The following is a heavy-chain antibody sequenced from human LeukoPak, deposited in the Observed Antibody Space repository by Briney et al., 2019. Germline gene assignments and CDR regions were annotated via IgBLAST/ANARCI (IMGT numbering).Heavy chain of an antibody. V-gene: IGHV3-7*01. Sequence: GGSLRLSCVDSGFTFSRYWMSWVRQAPGKGPEWVANIKQDGSERYYVDSVKGRFTISRDNAKNSLYLQMNSLRAEDTAVYYCARDLAYYDFGYFDYWGQGTLVTVSS. CDR1: GFTFSRYW. D-gene: IGHD3-3*01. J-gene: IGHJ4*02. CDR3: ARDLAYYDFGYFDY. CDR2: IKQDGSER.